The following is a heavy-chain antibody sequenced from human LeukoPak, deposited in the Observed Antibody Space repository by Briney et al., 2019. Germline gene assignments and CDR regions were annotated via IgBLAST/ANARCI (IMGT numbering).Heavy chain of an antibody. V-gene: IGHV3-21*01. CDR1: GSTFSSYS. CDR2: ISSSSSYI. D-gene: IGHD6-6*01. Sequence: GGSRRLSCAASGSTFSSYSINWARKPPGRGLEWVSSISSSSSYIYYADSVKGRFTISRDNAKNSLYLQMDSLRAEDTAVYYCARDSAARPPFDPWGQGTLVTVSS. J-gene: IGHJ5*02. CDR3: ARDSAARPPFDP.